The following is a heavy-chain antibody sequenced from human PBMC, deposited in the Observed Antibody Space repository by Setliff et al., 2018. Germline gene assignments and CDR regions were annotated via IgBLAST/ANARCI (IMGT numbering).Heavy chain of an antibody. CDR1: GDTFNTYT. V-gene: IGHV1-18*01. CDR3: SRLVRYCTTTSCQRLSGDEY. D-gene: IGHD2-2*01. J-gene: IGHJ4*02. Sequence: ASVKVSCKASGDTFNTYTLSWVRQAPGQGLEWMGWISAYSGKAYYAQKLQDRATMTTDTSTGTAYLELRSLRSDDTAVYYCSRLVRYCTTTSCQRLSGDEYWGQGTLVTVSS. CDR2: ISAYSGKA.